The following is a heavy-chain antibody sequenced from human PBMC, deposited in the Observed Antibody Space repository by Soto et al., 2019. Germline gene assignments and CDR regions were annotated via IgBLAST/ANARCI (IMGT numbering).Heavy chain of an antibody. V-gene: IGHV3-33*01. D-gene: IGHD6-19*01. CDR3: AREVAVAGNPPGGAFGI. J-gene: IGHJ3*02. CDR1: AFTLSNYG. CDR2: IWSDGINK. Sequence: QVQLVESGGGVVQPGRSLTLSCAASAFTLSNYGMHWVRQAPGKGLEWVAIIWSDGINKYYADSVKGRFAISRDNSENPLYLKMNSLRAEDTAVYYCAREVAVAGNPPGGAFGIWGQGTVVTVSS.